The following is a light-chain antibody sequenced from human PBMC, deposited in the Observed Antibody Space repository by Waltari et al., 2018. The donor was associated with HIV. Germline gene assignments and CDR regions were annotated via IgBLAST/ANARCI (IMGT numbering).Light chain of an antibody. CDR2: QAS. CDR1: QTVNRW. J-gene: IGKJ2*01. V-gene: IGKV1-5*03. CDR3: QQYETNPYT. Sequence: DIQMTQSPSTLSPSVGDRVTITCRASQTVNRWLAWFQQRPGKAPKLLIYQASNLQNGVPSRFSGSGSGTEFTLTISSLQPDDSATYYGQQYETNPYTFGQGTKLQIK.